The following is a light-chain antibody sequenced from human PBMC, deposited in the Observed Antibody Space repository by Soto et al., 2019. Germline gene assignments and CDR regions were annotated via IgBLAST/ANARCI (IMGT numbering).Light chain of an antibody. Sequence: QSALTQPPSASGSPGQSVTISCTGTSSDVGGYKYVSWYQQHPGKAPKLMIFEVNKRPSGVPDRFSGSKSGNTASLTVSGLHAEDDADYYCSSYAGINNVGVFGTGTKLTVL. CDR3: SSYAGINNVGV. V-gene: IGLV2-8*01. J-gene: IGLJ1*01. CDR2: EVN. CDR1: SSDVGGYKY.